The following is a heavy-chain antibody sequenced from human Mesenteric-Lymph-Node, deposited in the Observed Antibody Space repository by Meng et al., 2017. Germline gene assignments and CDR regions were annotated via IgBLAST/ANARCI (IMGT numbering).Heavy chain of an antibody. CDR1: GSTVTSNDMSWVSNNY. Sequence: GGSLRLSCAAAGSTVTSNDMSWVSNNYMSWVRQAPGKGLEWVSSMYGDGDTYYADSVKGRFTISRDNSKNTVYLQMNSLRDEDTAVYYCANTRVGGMVEDYWGQGTLVTVSS. V-gene: IGHV3-53*01. J-gene: IGHJ4*02. CDR2: MYGDGDT. CDR3: ANTRVGGMVEDY. D-gene: IGHD1-26*01.